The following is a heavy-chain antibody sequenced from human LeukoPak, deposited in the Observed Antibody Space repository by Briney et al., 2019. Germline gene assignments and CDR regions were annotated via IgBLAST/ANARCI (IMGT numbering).Heavy chain of an antibody. CDR1: GGSFSGYY. D-gene: IGHD3-16*02. Sequence: SETLSLTCAVYGGSFSGYYWSWIRQPPGKGLEWIGEINHSGSTNYNPSLKSRVTISVDTSKNQFSLKLSPVTAADTAVYYCARGNYDYVWGSYRYRETNYFDYWGQGTLVTVSS. J-gene: IGHJ4*02. CDR2: INHSGST. V-gene: IGHV4-34*01. CDR3: ARGNYDYVWGSYRYRETNYFDY.